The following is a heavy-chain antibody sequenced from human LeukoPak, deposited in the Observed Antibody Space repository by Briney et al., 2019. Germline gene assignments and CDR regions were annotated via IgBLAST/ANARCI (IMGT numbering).Heavy chain of an antibody. CDR1: GFTFSDYY. CDR2: ISGDGVST. J-gene: IGHJ4*02. V-gene: IGHV3-43*02. CDR3: ARESGKFDY. Sequence: PGGSLRLSCAASGFTFSDYYMSWIRQAPGQGLEWVSLISGDGVSTFFADSVKGRFSISRDNSKNSLFLEMSSLRTEDTAMYYCARESGKFDYWGQGTLVAVSS.